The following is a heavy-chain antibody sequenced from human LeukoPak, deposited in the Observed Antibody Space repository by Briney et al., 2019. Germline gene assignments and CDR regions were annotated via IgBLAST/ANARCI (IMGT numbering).Heavy chain of an antibody. CDR2: IYYSGST. V-gene: IGHV4-59*01. CDR1: GGSLSSYY. CDR3: AREVSTDDAFDI. J-gene: IGHJ3*02. Sequence: SETLSLTCTVSGGSLSSYYWSWIRQPPGKGLERIGYIYYSGSTNYNPSLKSRVTISVDTSKNQFSLKLSSVTAADTAVYYCAREVSTDDAFDIWGQGTMVTVSS.